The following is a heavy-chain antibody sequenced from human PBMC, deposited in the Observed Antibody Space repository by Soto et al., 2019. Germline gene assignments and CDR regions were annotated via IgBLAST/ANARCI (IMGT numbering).Heavy chain of an antibody. Sequence: SVKVSCKASGFTFTSSAVQWVRQARGQRLEWIGWIVVGSVNTNYAQKFQEKVTITMDMSTSTAYMDLATLRSEDRAVYYCAAVGVGYCSSTSCPTRYYCYGMDVWGQGTTVTVSS. D-gene: IGHD2-2*01. CDR1: GFTFTSSA. CDR2: IVVGSVNT. CDR3: AAVGVGYCSSTSCPTRYYCYGMDV. V-gene: IGHV1-58*01. J-gene: IGHJ6*02.